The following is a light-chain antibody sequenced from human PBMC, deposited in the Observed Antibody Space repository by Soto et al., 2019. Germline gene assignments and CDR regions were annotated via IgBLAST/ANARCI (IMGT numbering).Light chain of an antibody. CDR1: QSIANW. Sequence: DIQMTQSPSTLSASVGDRVTITCRASQSIANWLAWYQQKPGEAPKLFILKASTLEIGVPSRFSGSVSGTEFTLSISSLHPDDFATYFWQQYESFPRTFGQGPKVENK. CDR3: QQYESFPRT. V-gene: IGKV1-5*03. J-gene: IGKJ1*01. CDR2: KAS.